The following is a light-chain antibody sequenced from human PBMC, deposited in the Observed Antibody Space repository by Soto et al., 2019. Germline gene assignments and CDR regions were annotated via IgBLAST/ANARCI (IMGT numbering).Light chain of an antibody. CDR1: SSDVGAYKY. V-gene: IGLV2-14*01. J-gene: IGLJ1*01. Sequence: QSALTQPASVSGSPGQSITISCTGTSSDVGAYKYVSWYQQHPGKVPKLIIYEISNRPLGVSNRFSGSKSGNTASLTISGLQAEDEADYYCTSYASVDANVFGTGTKVTVL. CDR2: EIS. CDR3: TSYASVDANV.